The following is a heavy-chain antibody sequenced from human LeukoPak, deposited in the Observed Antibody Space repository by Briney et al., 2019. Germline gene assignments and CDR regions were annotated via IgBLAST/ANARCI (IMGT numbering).Heavy chain of an antibody. CDR2: IYYTGST. D-gene: IGHD2/OR15-2a*01. Sequence: SETLSLTCTVSGGSISTYYWTWIRQPPGKGLEWIGYIYYTGSTNYNPSLKSRVTISVDTSKNQLSLKLSSVTAADTAVYYCARTSVIVPTMSDWCFDLWGRGTLVTVSS. CDR3: ARTSVIVPTMSDWCFDL. CDR1: GGSISTYY. J-gene: IGHJ2*01. V-gene: IGHV4-59*01.